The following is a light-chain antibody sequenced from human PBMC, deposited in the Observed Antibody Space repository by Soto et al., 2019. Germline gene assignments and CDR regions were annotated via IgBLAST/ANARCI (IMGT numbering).Light chain of an antibody. J-gene: IGKJ3*01. CDR2: GAS. Sequence: ELGLTQSPGTLSLSPGERATLSCRASQSVSSSNLAWYQQKPGQAPRLLIYGASSSATGIPDRFSGSGSGSDFTLTISRLEPEDFAVYYCQQYGSSPLVTFGPGTKVDIK. CDR3: QQYGSSPLVT. CDR1: QSVSSSN. V-gene: IGKV3-20*01.